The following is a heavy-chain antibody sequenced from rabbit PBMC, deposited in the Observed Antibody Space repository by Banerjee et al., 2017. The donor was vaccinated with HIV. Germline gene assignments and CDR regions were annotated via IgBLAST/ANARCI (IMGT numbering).Heavy chain of an antibody. CDR2: IVDGSSGRT. J-gene: IGHJ2*01. CDR1: GFSFSSSDW. D-gene: IGHD2-1*01. CDR3: VRNDDYGNWDGFDP. Sequence: QSLEESGGDLVKPGASLTLTCTASGFSFSSSDWICWVRQAPGKGLEWIACIVDGSSGRTDYASWVKGRFTISSHNAQNTLYLQLNSLTAADTATYFCVRNDDYGNWDGFDPWGQGTLVTVS. V-gene: IGHV1S40*01.